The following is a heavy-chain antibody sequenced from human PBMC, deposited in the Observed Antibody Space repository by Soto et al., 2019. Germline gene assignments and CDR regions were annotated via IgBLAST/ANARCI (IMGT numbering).Heavy chain of an antibody. CDR2: ISAYNGNT. CDR1: GYTFTSYS. V-gene: IGHV1-18*01. CDR3: AGDVGYGLIDY. Sequence: QVQLVQSGAEVKKPGASVKVSCKASGYTFTSYSISWVRQAPGQGLEWMGWISAYNGNTYHARKLQGRVTMTTDTSTSAAYMALRSLRSDVTAVYYCAGDVGYGLIDYWGQGTLVTVSS. J-gene: IGHJ4*02. D-gene: IGHD5-18*01.